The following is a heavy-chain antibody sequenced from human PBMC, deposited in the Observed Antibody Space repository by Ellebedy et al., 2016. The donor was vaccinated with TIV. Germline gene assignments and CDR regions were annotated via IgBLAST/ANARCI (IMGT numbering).Heavy chain of an antibody. J-gene: IGHJ6*02. CDR2: ISYDGSDM. V-gene: IGHV3-30*03. CDR1: GFTFSSYG. D-gene: IGHD4-23*01. CDR3: ASFGGYYYYYGMDV. Sequence: GGSLRLSCAASGFTFSSYGMHWVRQAPGKGLEWVAVISYDGSDMYYADSVKGRFTISRDNSKNTLYLQMNSLRAEDTAVYYCASFGGYYYYYGMDVWGQGTTVTVSS.